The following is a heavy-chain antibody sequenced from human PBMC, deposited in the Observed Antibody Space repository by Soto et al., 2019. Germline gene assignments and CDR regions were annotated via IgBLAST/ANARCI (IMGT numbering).Heavy chain of an antibody. CDR1: GYTFTSYD. Sequence: QVQLVQSGAEVKKPGASVKVSCKASGYTFTSYDINWVRQATGQGLEWMGWMNPNSGNTGYAQKFQGRVTMTRNTSISTGYMELSSLRSEDTAVYYWARAGSSSWLRGSYYGMDVWGQGTTVTVSS. J-gene: IGHJ6*02. CDR2: MNPNSGNT. CDR3: ARAGSSSWLRGSYYGMDV. D-gene: IGHD6-13*01. V-gene: IGHV1-8*01.